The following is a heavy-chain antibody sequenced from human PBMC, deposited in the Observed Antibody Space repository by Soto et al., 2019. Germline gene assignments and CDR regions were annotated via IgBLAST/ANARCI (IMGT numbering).Heavy chain of an antibody. V-gene: IGHV3-7*01. CDR1: GFTFSDYW. J-gene: IGHJ6*02. Sequence: GGSLRLSCAASGFTFSDYWMSWVRQAPGKGLEWVANIKQDGGEIYSVDSVKGRFTISRDNAKNTLYLQMNSLRAEDTAVYYCAREDYDFWSGHFNYYYYGMDVWGQGTTVTVSS. CDR2: IKQDGGEI. CDR3: AREDYDFWSGHFNYYYYGMDV. D-gene: IGHD3-3*01.